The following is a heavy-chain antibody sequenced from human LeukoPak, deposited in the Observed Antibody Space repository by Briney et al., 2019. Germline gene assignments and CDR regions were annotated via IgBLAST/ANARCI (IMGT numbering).Heavy chain of an antibody. Sequence: GGSLRLSCAASGFTFSSYSMNWVRRAPGKGLEWVSYISSDSSTIYYADSVKGRFTISRDTAKTSLYLQMDSLRVEDTAVYYCARDDYGDYFFDYWGQGTLVTVSS. D-gene: IGHD4-17*01. CDR3: ARDDYGDYFFDY. CDR1: GFTFSSYS. J-gene: IGHJ4*02. CDR2: ISSDSSTI. V-gene: IGHV3-48*01.